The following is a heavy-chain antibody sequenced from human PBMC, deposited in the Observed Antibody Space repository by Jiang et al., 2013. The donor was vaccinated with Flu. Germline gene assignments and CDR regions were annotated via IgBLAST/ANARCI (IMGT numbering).Heavy chain of an antibody. D-gene: IGHD5-18*01. CDR2: IIPILGIA. CDR1: GGTFSSYA. CDR3: ASHNEGYSYGFDP. V-gene: IGHV1-69*04. J-gene: IGHJ5*02. Sequence: SGAEVKKPGSSVKVSCKASGGTFSSYAISWVRQAPGQGLEWMGRIIPILGIANYAQKFQGRVTITADKSTSTAYMEVSSLRSEDTAVYYCASHNEGYSYGFDPWGQGTLVTVSS.